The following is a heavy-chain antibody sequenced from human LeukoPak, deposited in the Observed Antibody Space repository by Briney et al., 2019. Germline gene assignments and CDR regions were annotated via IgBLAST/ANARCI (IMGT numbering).Heavy chain of an antibody. CDR2: FFYSGST. CDR3: AKRSGPETYHYYYYGVDV. V-gene: IGHV4-59*08. CDR1: VGSISSYY. Sequence: SETLSLTCTVSVGSISSYYWSWIRQRPGQGVEWIGYFFYSGSTNYNLSLKSRVTIPVHTTKNQFSVKLSSVTPADTAVYYCAKRSGPETYHYYYYGVDVWGQGTTVTVSS. J-gene: IGHJ6*02. D-gene: IGHD2-2*01.